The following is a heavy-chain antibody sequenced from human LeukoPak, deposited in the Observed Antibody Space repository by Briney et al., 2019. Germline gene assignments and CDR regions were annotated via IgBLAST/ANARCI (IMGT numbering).Heavy chain of an antibody. CDR1: GGSFSGYY. CDR2: INHSGST. Sequence: PSETLSLTCAVYGGSFSGYYWSWIRQLPGKGLEWIGEINHSGSTNYNPSLKSRVTISVDTSKNQFSLKLSSVTAADTAVYYCASGYSYGRDYWGQGTLVTVSS. CDR3: ASGYSYGRDY. D-gene: IGHD5-18*01. V-gene: IGHV4-34*01. J-gene: IGHJ4*02.